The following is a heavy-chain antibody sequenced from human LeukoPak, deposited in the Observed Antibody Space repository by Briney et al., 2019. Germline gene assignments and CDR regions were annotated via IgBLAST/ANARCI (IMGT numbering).Heavy chain of an antibody. V-gene: IGHV1-69*04. CDR3: ARGFGGSSGSSDYYGMNV. D-gene: IGHD6-19*01. CDR1: GATFNNYV. J-gene: IGHJ6*02. Sequence: GASVKVSCKASGATFNNYVITWVRQDPGQGLEWMAMIIPSLDIVNYAQTFQDRLTITADKSTSTAYMELRSLRSENTAVYYWARGFGGSSGSSDYYGMNVWGQGTTVTVSS. CDR2: IIPSLDIV.